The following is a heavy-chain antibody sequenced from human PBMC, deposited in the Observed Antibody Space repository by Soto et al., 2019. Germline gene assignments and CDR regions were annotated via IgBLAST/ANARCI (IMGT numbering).Heavy chain of an antibody. CDR1: GGSFSGYY. CDR2: INHSGST. CDR3: ARGTVIGATIYYFDY. Sequence: SETLSLTCAVYGGSFSGYYWSWIRQPPGKGLEWIGEINHSGSTNYNPSLKSRVTISVDTSKNQFSLKLSSVTAADTAVYYCARGTVIGATIYYFDYWGQGTLVTXSS. D-gene: IGHD5-12*01. V-gene: IGHV4-34*01. J-gene: IGHJ4*02.